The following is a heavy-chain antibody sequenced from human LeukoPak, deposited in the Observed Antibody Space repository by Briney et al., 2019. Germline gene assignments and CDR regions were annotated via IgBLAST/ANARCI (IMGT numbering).Heavy chain of an antibody. CDR2: IWYDGSNK. CDR1: GFTFSSYG. J-gene: IGHJ4*02. CDR3: ARDPRIEWELYFDY. V-gene: IGHV3-33*01. Sequence: GGSLRLSCAASGFTFSSYGMHWVRQAPGKGLEWVAVIWYDGSNKYYADSVKGRFTISRDSSKNTLYLQMNSLRAEDTAVYYCARDPRIEWELYFDYWGQGTLVTVSS. D-gene: IGHD1-26*01.